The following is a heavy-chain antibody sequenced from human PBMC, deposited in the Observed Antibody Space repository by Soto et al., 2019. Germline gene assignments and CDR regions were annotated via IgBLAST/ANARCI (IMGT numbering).Heavy chain of an antibody. J-gene: IGHJ4*02. CDR3: ATSYGSGYRAFDY. D-gene: IGHD3-10*01. Sequence: QVQLVQSGAEVKKPGSSVKVSCKASGDTFSFYTINWVRQAPGRGLEWVGRINPILRMSNYAQKFQGRATMTADKSTRTAYMELRSLRSEDTAMYYCATSYGSGYRAFDYWGQGALVTVSS. CDR2: INPILRMS. V-gene: IGHV1-69*02. CDR1: GDTFSFYT.